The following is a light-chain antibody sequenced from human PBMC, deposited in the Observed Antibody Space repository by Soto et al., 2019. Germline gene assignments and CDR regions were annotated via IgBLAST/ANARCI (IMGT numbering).Light chain of an antibody. V-gene: IGKV2-30*01. Sequence: DVVMTQSPLSLPVTLGQPASISCRSSQSIVYSDGKAYLSWFQQMPGQSPRRLIYKASNRDSGVPDRFSGSGSGTDFTLQIDRVEAEDVGIYYCMQGTYLPPTFGRGTRVEIK. CDR2: KAS. CDR1: QSIVYSDGKAY. CDR3: MQGTYLPPT. J-gene: IGKJ1*01.